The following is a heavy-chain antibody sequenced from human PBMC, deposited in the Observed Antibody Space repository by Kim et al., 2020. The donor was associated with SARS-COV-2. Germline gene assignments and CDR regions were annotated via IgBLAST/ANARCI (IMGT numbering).Heavy chain of an antibody. CDR3: AKSFSGSYFGYDY. CDR2: ISYDGSNK. J-gene: IGHJ4*02. V-gene: IGHV3-30*18. CDR1: GFTFNTYG. D-gene: IGHD1-26*01. Sequence: GRSLRLSCAASGFTFNTYGMHWVRQAPGKGLEWVAVISYDGSNKYYADSVKGRFTISRDNSKNTLYLQMNSLRIEDTAVYYCAKSFSGSYFGYDYWGQGTLCTVSS.